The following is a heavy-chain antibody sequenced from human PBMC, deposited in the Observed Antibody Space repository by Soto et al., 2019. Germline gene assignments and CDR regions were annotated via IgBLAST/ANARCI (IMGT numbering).Heavy chain of an antibody. V-gene: IGHV3-33*01. CDR3: AREGWXYYYYGMDV. CDR1: GFTFSSYG. J-gene: IGHJ6*02. D-gene: IGHD2-15*01. Sequence: QVQLVESGGGVVQPGRSLRLSCAASGFTFSSYGMHWVRQAPGKGLEWVAVIWYDGSNKYYADSVKGRFTISRDNSKNTLYLQMNSLRAEDTAVYYCAREGWXYYYYGMDVWGQGTTVTVSS. CDR2: IWYDGSNK.